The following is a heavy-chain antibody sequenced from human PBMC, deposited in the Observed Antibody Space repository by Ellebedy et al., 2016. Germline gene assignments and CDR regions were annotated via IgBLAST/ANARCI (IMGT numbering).Heavy chain of an antibody. CDR1: GYTFTSYD. V-gene: IGHV1-8*01. J-gene: IGHJ3*02. Sequence: ASVKVSXKASGYTFTSYDINWVRQATGQGLEWMGWMNPNSGNTGYAQKFQGRVTMTRNTSISTAYMELSSLRSEDTAVYYCARENSSGYYDAFDIWGQGTMVTVSS. CDR3: ARENSSGYYDAFDI. D-gene: IGHD3-22*01. CDR2: MNPNSGNT.